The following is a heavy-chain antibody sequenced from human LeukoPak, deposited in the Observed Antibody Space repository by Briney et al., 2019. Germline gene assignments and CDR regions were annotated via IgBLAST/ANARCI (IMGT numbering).Heavy chain of an antibody. CDR1: GFTFSDYY. Sequence: GGSLRLSCAASGFTFSDYYMSWIRQVPGKGLEWVSYIGRSGTTIHYADSVKGRFTISWDNAKKSLYLQMNSLRAEDTAVYYCARSGKIYFDWLLDYWGQGALVTVSS. CDR2: IGRSGTTI. V-gene: IGHV3-11*04. CDR3: ARSGKIYFDWLLDY. J-gene: IGHJ4*02. D-gene: IGHD3-9*01.